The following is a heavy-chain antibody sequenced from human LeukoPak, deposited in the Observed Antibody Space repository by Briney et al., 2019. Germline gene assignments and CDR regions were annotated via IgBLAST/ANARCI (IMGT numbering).Heavy chain of an antibody. Sequence: SETLSLTCTVSGGSLSSYYWSWIRQPAGKGLEWIGRIYTSGSTNYNPSLKSRVTISIDTSKNQLSLKLNSVTAADTAVYYCARDRGYSYAFDYWGQGTLDTVSS. CDR1: GGSLSSYY. V-gene: IGHV4-4*07. CDR3: ARDRGYSYAFDY. J-gene: IGHJ4*02. CDR2: IYTSGST. D-gene: IGHD5-18*01.